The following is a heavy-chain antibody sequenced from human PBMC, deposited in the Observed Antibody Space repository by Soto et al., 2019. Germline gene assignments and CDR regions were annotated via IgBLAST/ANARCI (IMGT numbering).Heavy chain of an antibody. J-gene: IGHJ6*03. CDR2: IYYSGST. D-gene: IGHD3-3*01. CDR1: GGSISSYY. CDR3: ARNVLRFLEWFPNYYMDV. Sequence: SETLSLTCTVSGGSISSYYWSWIRQPPGKGLEWIGYIYYSGSTNYNPSLKSRVTISVDTSKNQFSLKLSSVTAADTAVYYCARNVLRFLEWFPNYYMDVWGKGTTVTVSS. V-gene: IGHV4-59*01.